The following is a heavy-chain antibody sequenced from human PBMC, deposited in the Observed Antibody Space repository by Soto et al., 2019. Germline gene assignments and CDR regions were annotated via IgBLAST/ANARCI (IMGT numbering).Heavy chain of an antibody. V-gene: IGHV1-18*04. CDR3: ESARQFYPAWFDS. CDR1: GFTFTNYG. D-gene: IGHD6-6*01. Sequence: QIHLVQSGGEVKKPGASVKVSCKASGFTFTNYGISWVRQAPGQGLEWMGWISAYNGDIKYEQDVQGRLTLTTDRPLGIAYMDPGSLRSHETAGYCGESARQFYPAWFDSWGQGTLVTVSS. CDR2: ISAYNGDI. J-gene: IGHJ5*01.